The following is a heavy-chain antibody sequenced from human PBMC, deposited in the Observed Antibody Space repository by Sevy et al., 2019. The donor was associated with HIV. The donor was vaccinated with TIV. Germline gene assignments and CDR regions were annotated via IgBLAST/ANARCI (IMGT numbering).Heavy chain of an antibody. V-gene: IGHV3-33*01. CDR3: ARGSPDYDILTGDAFDI. CDR2: IWYDGSNK. CDR1: GFTFSSYG. D-gene: IGHD3-9*01. Sequence: GGSLRLSCAASGFTFSSYGMHWVRQAPGKGLEWVAVIWYDGSNKYYADSVKGRFTISRDNSKNTLYLQVNSLRAEDTAVYYCARGSPDYDILTGDAFDIWGQGTMVTVSS. J-gene: IGHJ3*02.